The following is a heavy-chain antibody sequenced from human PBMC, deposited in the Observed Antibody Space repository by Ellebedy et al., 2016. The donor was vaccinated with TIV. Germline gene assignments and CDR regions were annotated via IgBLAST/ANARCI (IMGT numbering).Heavy chain of an antibody. Sequence: SETLSLXXTVSGGSISSSSYYWGWIRQPPGKGLEWIGYIYYSGSTNYNPSLKSRVTISVDTSKNQFSLKLSSVTAADTAVYYCARGDVADDYWGQGTLVTVSS. CDR1: GGSISSSSYY. D-gene: IGHD2-15*01. J-gene: IGHJ4*02. CDR2: IYYSGST. V-gene: IGHV4-39*07. CDR3: ARGDVADDY.